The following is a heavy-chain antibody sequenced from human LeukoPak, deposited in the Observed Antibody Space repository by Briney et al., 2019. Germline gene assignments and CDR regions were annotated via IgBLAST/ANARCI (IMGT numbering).Heavy chain of an antibody. CDR1: GFTFSSYE. CDR3: ARAGIAAAGTRNWFDP. D-gene: IGHD6-13*01. J-gene: IGHJ5*02. V-gene: IGHV3-48*03. CDR2: ISSSGSTI. Sequence: GGSLRLSCAASGFTFSSYEMNWVRQAPGKGLEWVSYISSSGSTIYYADSVKGRFTISRDNAKNSLYLQMNSLRAEDTAVYYCARAGIAAAGTRNWFDPWGQGTPVTVSS.